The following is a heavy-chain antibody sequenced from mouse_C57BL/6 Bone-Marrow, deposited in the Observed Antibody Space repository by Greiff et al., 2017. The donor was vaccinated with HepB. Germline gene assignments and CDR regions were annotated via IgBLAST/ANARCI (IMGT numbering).Heavy chain of an antibody. V-gene: IGHV1-9*01. CDR2: ILPGSGST. J-gene: IGHJ1*03. Sequence: QVQLKQSGAELMKPGASVKLSCKATGYTFTGYWIEWVKQRPGHGLEWIGEILPGSGSTNYNEKFKGKATFTADTSSNTAYMQLSSLTTEDSAIYYCAGGANYDYRGYFDVWGTGTTVTVSS. D-gene: IGHD2-4*01. CDR3: AGGANYDYRGYFDV. CDR1: GYTFTGYW.